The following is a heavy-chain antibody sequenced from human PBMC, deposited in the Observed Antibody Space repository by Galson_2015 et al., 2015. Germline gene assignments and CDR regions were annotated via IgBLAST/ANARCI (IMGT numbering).Heavy chain of an antibody. CDR2: IYPGDSDT. D-gene: IGHD1-26*01. V-gene: IGHV5-51*01. CDR3: ARHGRWELPLGEDDY. Sequence: QSGAEVKKPGESLSISCKGSGYSFTSYWVGWVRQMPGKGLEWMGIIYPGDSDTRYSPSFQGQVTISADKSISTAYLQWSSLKASDTAMYYCARHGRWELPLGEDDYWGQGTLVTVSS. J-gene: IGHJ4*02. CDR1: GYSFTSYW.